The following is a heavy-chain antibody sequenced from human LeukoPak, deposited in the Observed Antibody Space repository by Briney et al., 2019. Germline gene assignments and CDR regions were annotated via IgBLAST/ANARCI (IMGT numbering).Heavy chain of an antibody. V-gene: IGHV3-23*01. D-gene: IGHD2-8*01. J-gene: IGHJ6*02. CDR1: GFIVNSYV. CDR2: IRGSGGST. Sequence: GGSLRLSCAASGFIVNSYVMSWVRQAPGKGLEWVSLIRGSGGSTYYADSVRGRFTISRDNSKNTLYLQMNSLRAEDTAVYYCAKDMGYFTGMDVWGQGTTVTVSS. CDR3: AKDMGYFTGMDV.